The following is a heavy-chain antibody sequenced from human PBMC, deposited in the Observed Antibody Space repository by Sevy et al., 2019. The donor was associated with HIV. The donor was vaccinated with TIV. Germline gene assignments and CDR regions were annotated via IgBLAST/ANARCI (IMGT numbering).Heavy chain of an antibody. CDR1: GYTFTGYY. CDR3: ARIWSGYSPIYFDY. J-gene: IGHJ4*02. CDR2: INPNSGGT. V-gene: IGHV1-2*06. Sequence: ASVKVSCKASGYTFTGYYMHWVRQAPGQGLEWMGRINPNSGGTNYAQKFQGRVTMTRDTSISTAYMELSRLRSDDTAMYYCARIWSGYSPIYFDYWGQGTLVTVSS. D-gene: IGHD3-3*01.